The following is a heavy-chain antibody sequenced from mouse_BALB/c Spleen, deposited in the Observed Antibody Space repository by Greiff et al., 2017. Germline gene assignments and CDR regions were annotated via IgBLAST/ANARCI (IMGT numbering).Heavy chain of an antibody. D-gene: IGHD2-1*01. CDR3: ARWGGNYGGDY. CDR2: INPSTGYT. CDR1: GYTFTSYW. J-gene: IGHJ2*01. Sequence: VQLQQSGAELAKPGASVKMSCKASGYTFTSYWMHWVKQRPGQGLEWIGYINPSTGYTEYNQKFKDKATLTADKSSSTAYMQLSSLTSEDSAVYYCARWGGNYGGDYWGQGTTLTVSS. V-gene: IGHV1-7*01.